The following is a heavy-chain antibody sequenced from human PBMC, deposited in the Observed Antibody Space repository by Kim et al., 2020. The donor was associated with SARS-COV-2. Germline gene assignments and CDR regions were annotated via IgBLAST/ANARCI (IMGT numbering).Heavy chain of an antibody. CDR2: ISGSGGST. Sequence: GGSLRLSCAASGFTFSSYAMSWVRQAPGKGLEWVSAISGSGGSTYYADSVKGRFTISRDNSKNTLYLQMNSLRAEDTAVYYCAKYPYIVVVPAAIGETYNWFDPWGQGTLVTVYS. D-gene: IGHD2-2*01. J-gene: IGHJ5*02. V-gene: IGHV3-23*01. CDR1: GFTFSSYA. CDR3: AKYPYIVVVPAAIGETYNWFDP.